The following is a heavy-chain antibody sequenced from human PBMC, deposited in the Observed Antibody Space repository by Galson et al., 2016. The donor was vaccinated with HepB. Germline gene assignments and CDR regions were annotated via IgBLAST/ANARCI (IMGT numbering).Heavy chain of an antibody. J-gene: IGHJ4*02. Sequence: SLRLSCAASGFTFSSYVMHWVRQAPGKGLEWVAVISYDGSNKYYADSVKGRFTISRDNSKNTLYLQMNSLRAEDTAVYYCARIHASGGGYVYWGQGTLVTVPS. CDR1: GFTFSSYV. V-gene: IGHV3-30-3*01. CDR2: ISYDGSNK. D-gene: IGHD5-12*01. CDR3: ARIHASGGGYVY.